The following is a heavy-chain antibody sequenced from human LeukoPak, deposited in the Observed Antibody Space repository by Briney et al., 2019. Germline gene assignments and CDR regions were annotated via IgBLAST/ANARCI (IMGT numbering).Heavy chain of an antibody. D-gene: IGHD6-13*01. J-gene: IGHJ6*02. CDR2: IYSGGST. CDR3: ASQTPIAAAGKNYYYYGMDV. Sequence: AGGSLRLSCAASGFTVGSNYMSWVRQAPGKGLEWVSVIYSGGSTYYADSVKGRFTISRHNSKNTLYLQMNSLRAEDTAVYYCASQTPIAAAGKNYYYYGMDVWGQGTTVTVSS. V-gene: IGHV3-53*04. CDR1: GFTVGSNY.